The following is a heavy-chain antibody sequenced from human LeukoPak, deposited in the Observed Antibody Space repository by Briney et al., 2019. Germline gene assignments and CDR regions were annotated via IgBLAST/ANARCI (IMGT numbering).Heavy chain of an antibody. V-gene: IGHV4-59*01. Sequence: SETLSLTCTVSGGSISSYYWTWIRQPPGKGLDWIGYIYYSGSTNYNPSLNSRVTISVDTSKNQLSLKLSSVTAADTAVYYCARFGSLREPILDYWGQGTLVTVSS. CDR3: ARFGSLREPILDY. CDR1: GGSISSYY. CDR2: IYYSGST. J-gene: IGHJ4*02. D-gene: IGHD3-16*01.